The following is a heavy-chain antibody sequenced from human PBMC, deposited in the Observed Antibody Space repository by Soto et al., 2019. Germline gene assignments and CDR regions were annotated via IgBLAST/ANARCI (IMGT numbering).Heavy chain of an antibody. CDR2: ISGSGGST. J-gene: IGHJ4*02. Sequence: EVQLLESGGGLVQPGGSLRLSCAASGFTFSSYAMSWVRQAPGKGLEWVSAISGSGGSTYYADSVKGRFTISRDNYKNTLYLQMNSLRAEDSAVYYCAQDPKITMIVVVITHFDYWGQGTLVTVSS. CDR3: AQDPKITMIVVVITHFDY. D-gene: IGHD3-22*01. CDR1: GFTFSSYA. V-gene: IGHV3-23*01.